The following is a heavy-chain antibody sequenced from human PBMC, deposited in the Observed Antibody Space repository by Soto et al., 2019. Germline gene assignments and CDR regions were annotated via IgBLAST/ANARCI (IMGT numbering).Heavy chain of an antibody. Sequence: PGGSLRLSCAASGFTFSGYYMSWIRQAPGKGLEWVSYISSSSSYTNYADSVKGRFTISRDNAKNSLYLQMNSLRAEDTAVYYCAKGYYYDSSGYYPDPYYYYGMDVWGQGTTVTVSS. J-gene: IGHJ6*02. CDR2: ISSSSSYT. V-gene: IGHV3-11*05. CDR1: GFTFSGYY. CDR3: AKGYYYDSSGYYPDPYYYYGMDV. D-gene: IGHD3-22*01.